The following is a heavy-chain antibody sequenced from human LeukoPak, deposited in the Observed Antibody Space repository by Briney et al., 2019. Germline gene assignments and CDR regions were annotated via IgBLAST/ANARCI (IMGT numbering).Heavy chain of an antibody. V-gene: IGHV3-43*01. J-gene: IGHJ4*02. CDR1: GFAFNEYT. Sequence: PGGSLRLSCAVSGFAFNEYTMHWVRQAPGKGLEWVSLITWDGATTYYADSVKGRFTISRDNSKNSLYLQMNNLSTEDTALYYCGKDLAGSYLLDYWGQGTLVTVSS. CDR3: GKDLAGSYLLDY. CDR2: ITWDGATT. D-gene: IGHD3-10*01.